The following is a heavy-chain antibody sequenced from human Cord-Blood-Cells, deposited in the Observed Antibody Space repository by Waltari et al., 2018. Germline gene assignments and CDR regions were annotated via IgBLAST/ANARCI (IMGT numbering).Heavy chain of an antibody. CDR1: GYTFTGYY. CDR3: ARDPSIAVAGTGYFDY. J-gene: IGHJ4*02. V-gene: IGHV1-2*04. CDR2: INPNSGGT. D-gene: IGHD6-19*01. Sequence: QVQLVQSGAEVKKPGASVKVSCKASGYTFTGYYMHWARQAPGQGLEWMGWINPNSGGTNYAQKFQGWVTMTRDTSISTAYMELSRLRSDDTAVYYCARDPSIAVAGTGYFDYWGQGTLVTVSS.